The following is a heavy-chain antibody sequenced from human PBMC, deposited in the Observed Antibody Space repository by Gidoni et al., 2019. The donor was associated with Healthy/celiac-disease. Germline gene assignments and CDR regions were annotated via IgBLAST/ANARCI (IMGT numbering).Heavy chain of an antibody. V-gene: IGHV3-21*01. Sequence: EVQLVECGGGGVKPGGSLRRSGAAAGFTFSSYSMNWVRQAPGKGLEGGSSISSSSSYIYYADSVKGRFTLSRDNAKNSLYLQMNSLRAEDTAVYYCARDGDGYPRGYFDLWGRGTLVTVSS. CDR3: ARDGDGYPRGYFDL. J-gene: IGHJ2*01. CDR2: ISSSSSYI. CDR1: GFTFSSYS. D-gene: IGHD5-12*01.